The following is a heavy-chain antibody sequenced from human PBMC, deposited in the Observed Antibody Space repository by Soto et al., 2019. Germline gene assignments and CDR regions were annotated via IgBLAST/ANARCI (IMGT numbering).Heavy chain of an antibody. CDR1: GFTFSSYG. D-gene: IGHD3-3*01. CDR2: IWYDGSNK. CDR3: ARDFKSGLRFLEWLFPIDP. Sequence: GGSLRLSCAASGFTFSSYGMHWVRQAPGKGLEWVAVIWYDGSNKYYADSVKGRFTISRDNSKNTLYLQMNSLRAEETAGYYCARDFKSGLRFLEWLFPIDPWGQGTLVTVSS. J-gene: IGHJ5*02. V-gene: IGHV3-33*01.